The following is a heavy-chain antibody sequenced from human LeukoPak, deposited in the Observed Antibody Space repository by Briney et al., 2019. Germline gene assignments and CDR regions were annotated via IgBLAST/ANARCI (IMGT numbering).Heavy chain of an antibody. Sequence: SETLSLTCTVSGGSISSYYWSWIRQPPGKGLEWIGYIYYSGSTNYNPSLKSRVTISVDTSKNQFSLKLSFVTAADTAVYYCARGRSSYYYGMDVWGQGTTVTVSS. CDR2: IYYSGST. D-gene: IGHD6-6*01. V-gene: IGHV4-59*01. CDR1: GGSISSYY. J-gene: IGHJ6*02. CDR3: ARGRSSYYYGMDV.